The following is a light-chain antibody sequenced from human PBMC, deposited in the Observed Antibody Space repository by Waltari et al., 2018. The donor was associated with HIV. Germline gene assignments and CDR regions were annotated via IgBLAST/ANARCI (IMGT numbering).Light chain of an antibody. CDR1: SSDVGGYNY. CDR3: CSYADNYTWV. J-gene: IGLJ3*02. CDR2: DVN. V-gene: IGLV2-11*01. Sequence: QSALTQPRSMSGSPGPSVTIHCTGTSSDVGGYNYFSWYQQHPGKAPKLMIFDVNKRPSGVPDRFSGSKSGNTASLTISGLQAEDEADYYCCSYADNYTWVFGGGTKLTVL.